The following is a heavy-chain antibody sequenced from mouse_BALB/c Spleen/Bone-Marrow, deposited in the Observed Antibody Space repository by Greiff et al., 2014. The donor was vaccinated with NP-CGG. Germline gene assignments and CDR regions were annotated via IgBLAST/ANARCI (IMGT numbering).Heavy chain of an antibody. CDR2: ISNGGGST. V-gene: IGHV5-12-2*01. CDR3: ARHVGNPYAMDY. D-gene: IGHD3-1*01. CDR1: GFTFSSYT. Sequence: EVQLVESGGGLVQPGGSLKLSSAASGFTFSSYTMSWVRQTPEKRLEWVAYISNGGGSTYYPDTVKGRFTISRDNAKNTLYLQMSSLKSEDTAMYYCARHVGNPYAMDYWGQGTSVTVSS. J-gene: IGHJ4*01.